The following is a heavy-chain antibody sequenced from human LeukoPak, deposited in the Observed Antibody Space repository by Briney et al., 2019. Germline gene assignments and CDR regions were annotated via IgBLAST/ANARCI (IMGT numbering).Heavy chain of an antibody. CDR1: VFTFSSYS. D-gene: IGHD6-13*01. Sequence: GGSLRLSCAASVFTFSSYSMNWVRQAPGKGLEWVSSISSSSSYIYYADSVKGRFTISRDNAKNSLYLQMNSLRAEDTAVYYCAREGGSWYLPRYYSDYWGQGTLVTVSS. CDR3: AREGGSWYLPRYYSDY. CDR2: ISSSSSYI. V-gene: IGHV3-21*01. J-gene: IGHJ4*02.